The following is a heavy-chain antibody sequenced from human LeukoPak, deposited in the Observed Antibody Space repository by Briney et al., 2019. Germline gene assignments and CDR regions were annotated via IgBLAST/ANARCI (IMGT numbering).Heavy chain of an antibody. CDR1: GFTFSSYA. CDR3: AREKSGDSPNFDY. CDR2: ISYDGSNK. Sequence: GGSLRLSCAASGFTFSSYAMHWVRQAPGEGLEWVAVISYDGSNKYYADSVKGRFTISRDNSKNTLYLQMNSLRAEDTAVYYCAREKSGDSPNFDYWGQGTLVTVSS. D-gene: IGHD4-17*01. J-gene: IGHJ4*02. V-gene: IGHV3-30*04.